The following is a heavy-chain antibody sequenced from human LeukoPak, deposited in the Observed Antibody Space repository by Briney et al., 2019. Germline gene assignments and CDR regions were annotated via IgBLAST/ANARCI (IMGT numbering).Heavy chain of an antibody. CDR1: GFTFSYYG. D-gene: IGHD6-19*01. CDR2: MWSDEIRK. J-gene: IGHJ3*02. CDR3: TRDADTSGHYDIFDI. V-gene: IGHV3-33*01. Sequence: GGSLRLSCATSGFTFSYYGIHWVRQAPGKGLEWVAVMWSDEIRKYYTDSVKGRFTVSRDTSKNTQYLEMSSLRVEDTAVYYCTRDADTSGHYDIFDIWGQGTMVTVSS.